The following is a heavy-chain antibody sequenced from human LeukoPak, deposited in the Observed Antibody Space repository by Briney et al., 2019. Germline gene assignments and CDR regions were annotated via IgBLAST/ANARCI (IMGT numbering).Heavy chain of an antibody. D-gene: IGHD3-3*01. CDR1: GFTFSSYA. Sequence: GGSLRLSCAASGFTFSSYAMSWVRQAPGKGLEWVSAISGSGGSTYYADSVKGRFTISRDNSKNTLYLQMNSLRADDTAVYYCARGRYYDFWSGYYQYFDYWGQGTLVTVSS. J-gene: IGHJ4*02. CDR2: ISGSGGST. CDR3: ARGRYYDFWSGYYQYFDY. V-gene: IGHV3-23*01.